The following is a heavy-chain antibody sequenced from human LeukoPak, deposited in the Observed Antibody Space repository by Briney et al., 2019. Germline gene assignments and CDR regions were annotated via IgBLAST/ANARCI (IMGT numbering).Heavy chain of an antibody. J-gene: IGHJ4*02. CDR2: ISAYNGNT. Sequence: ASVKVSCKTSDYTFTSYAISWVRQAPGQGLEWMGWISAYNGNTNYAQKLQGRVTMTTDTSTSTAYMELRSLRSDDTAVYYCARDSSSSGWYTNFDYWGQGTLVTVSS. V-gene: IGHV1-18*01. CDR1: DYTFTSYA. CDR3: ARDSSSSGWYTNFDY. D-gene: IGHD6-19*01.